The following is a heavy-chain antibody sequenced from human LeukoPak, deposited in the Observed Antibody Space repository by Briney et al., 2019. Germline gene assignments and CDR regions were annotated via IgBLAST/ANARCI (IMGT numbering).Heavy chain of an antibody. D-gene: IGHD4-17*01. CDR2: INPGGGSA. CDR3: ARHDYGAF. V-gene: IGHV3-23*01. CDR1: GFSFSNYH. J-gene: IGHJ4*02. Sequence: GVSLRLSCAASGFSFSNYHMSWVRQAPGKGLEWVSAINPGGGSAYYADTVKGRFTISRDNPRNTLYLEMNSLRVEDTAIYYCARHDYGAFWGQGTLVTVSS.